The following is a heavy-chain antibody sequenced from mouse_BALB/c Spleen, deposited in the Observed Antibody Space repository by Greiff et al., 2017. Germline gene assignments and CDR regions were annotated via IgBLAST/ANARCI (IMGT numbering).Heavy chain of an antibody. V-gene: IGHV7-1*02. Sequence: EVMLVESGGGLVQPGGSLRLSCATSGFTFSDFYMEWVRQPPGKRLEWIAASRNKANDYTTEYSASVKGRFIVSRDTSQSILYLQMNALRAEDTAIYYCARDAFYNRYDGAWFAYWGQGTLVTVAA. D-gene: IGHD2-14*01. CDR2: SRNKANDYTT. CDR1: GFTFSDFY. CDR3: ARDAFYNRYDGAWFAY. J-gene: IGHJ3*01.